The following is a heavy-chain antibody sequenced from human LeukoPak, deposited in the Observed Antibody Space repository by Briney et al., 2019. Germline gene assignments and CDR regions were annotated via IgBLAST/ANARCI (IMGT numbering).Heavy chain of an antibody. D-gene: IGHD5-24*01. CDR3: AKDLNMALQWKFDY. CDR1: GGTFSSYA. V-gene: IGHV1-69*06. J-gene: IGHJ4*02. Sequence: ASVKVSCKASGGTFSSYAISWVRQAPGQGLEWMGGIIPIFGTANYAQKFQGRVTITADKSTSTVYMELSSLRAEDTAVYYCAKDLNMALQWKFDYWGQGTLVTVSS. CDR2: IIPIFGTA.